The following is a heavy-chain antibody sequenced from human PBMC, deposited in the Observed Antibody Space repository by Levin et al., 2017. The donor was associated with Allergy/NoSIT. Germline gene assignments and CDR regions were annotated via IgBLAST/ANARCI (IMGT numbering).Heavy chain of an antibody. V-gene: IGHV1-69*01. CDR2: IIPIFGTA. CDR1: GGTFSSYA. D-gene: IGHD3-22*01. J-gene: IGHJ4*02. Sequence: KISCQASGGTFSSYAISWVRQAPGQGLEWVGGIIPIFGTANYAQKFQGRVTITADESTSTAYMELSSLRSEDTAVYYCARGLTPSDYYDSSGYYLGQQDWGQGTLVTVSS. CDR3: ARGLTPSDYYDSSGYYLGQQD.